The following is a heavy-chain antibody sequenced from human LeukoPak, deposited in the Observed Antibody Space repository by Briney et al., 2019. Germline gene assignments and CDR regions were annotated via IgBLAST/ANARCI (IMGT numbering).Heavy chain of an antibody. CDR1: GGTFSSYA. CDR2: IIPIFGTA. J-gene: IGHJ4*02. Sequence: ASVKVSCKASGGTFSSYAISWVRQAPGQGLEWMGGIIPIFGTANYAQKFQGRVTITTDESTSTAYMELSSLRSEDTAVYYCARDLISGYDSVTAMSFDYWGQGTLVTVSS. CDR3: ARDLISGYDSVTAMSFDY. D-gene: IGHD5-12*01. V-gene: IGHV1-69*05.